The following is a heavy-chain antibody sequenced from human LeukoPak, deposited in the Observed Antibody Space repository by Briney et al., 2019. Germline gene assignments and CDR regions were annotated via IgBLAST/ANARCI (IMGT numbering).Heavy chain of an antibody. CDR3: AKDRGYGDRKGFDP. J-gene: IGHJ5*02. CDR1: GGSFNAYY. D-gene: IGHD4-17*01. V-gene: IGHV4-34*01. CDR2: INHSGST. Sequence: SETLSLTCAVYGGSFNAYYWSWIRQPPGKGLEWIGEINHSGSTNYNPSLKSRVTLSVDTSKNQFSLNLSSVTAADTAVYYCAKDRGYGDRKGFDPWGQGTLVTVSS.